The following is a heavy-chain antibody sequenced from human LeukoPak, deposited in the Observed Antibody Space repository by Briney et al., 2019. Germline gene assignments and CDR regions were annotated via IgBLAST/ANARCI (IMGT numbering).Heavy chain of an antibody. CDR1: GGSISSYY. CDR2: IYTSGST. Sequence: SETLSLTCTVSGGSISSYYWSWIRQPAGKGLEWIGRIYTSGSTNYNPSLKSRFTMSVDTSKNQFSLKLSSVTAANTAVYYCARDDCVGASCPQDRTYYYYYYGMDVWGQGTTVTVSS. J-gene: IGHJ6*02. V-gene: IGHV4-4*07. D-gene: IGHD2-15*01. CDR3: ARDDCVGASCPQDRTYYYYYYGMDV.